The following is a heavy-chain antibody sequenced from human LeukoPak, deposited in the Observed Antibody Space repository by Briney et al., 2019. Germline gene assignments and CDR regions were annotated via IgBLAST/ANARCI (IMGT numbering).Heavy chain of an antibody. CDR3: ARAWTDYWSLIRFFDL. J-gene: IGHJ2*01. CDR1: GFTFRTYG. Sequence: GSLRLSCAASGFTFRTYGMSWVRQAPGKGLEWVANIKKDGSEKYYVDSVKGRFTISRDNAKSSLYLEMHSLRVEDTAVYYCARAWTDYWSLIRFFDLWGRGTLVTVSS. V-gene: IGHV3-7*01. D-gene: IGHD1-1*01. CDR2: IKKDGSEK.